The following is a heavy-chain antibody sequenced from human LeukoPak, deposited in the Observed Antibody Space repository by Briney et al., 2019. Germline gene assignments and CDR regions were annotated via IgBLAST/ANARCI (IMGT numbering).Heavy chain of an antibody. CDR2: IKSDGSIT. V-gene: IGHV3-74*01. D-gene: IGHD7-27*01. J-gene: IGHJ3*01. Sequence: GGSLRLSCAASGFTFSSYRMHWVRQAPGKGRVWVARIKSDGSITTYADSVKGRFTISRDNAKNTLYLQMNSLRAEDTAVYYCAKFADPGVWGQGTMVTVSS. CDR3: AKFADPGV. CDR1: GFTFSSYR.